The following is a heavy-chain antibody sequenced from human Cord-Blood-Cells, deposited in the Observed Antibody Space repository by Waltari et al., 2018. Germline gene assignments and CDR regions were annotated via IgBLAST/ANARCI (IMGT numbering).Heavy chain of an antibody. J-gene: IGHJ3*02. Sequence: QVQLVQSGAEVKKPGSSVKVSCKASGGTFSSYAISWVRQAPGQGLEWMGGIIPILGIANYAQKFQGRVTITADKSTSTAYMELSNLRSEDTAVYYCAAYYGSGSYWAFDIWGQGTMVTVSS. V-gene: IGHV1-69*10. D-gene: IGHD3-10*01. CDR1: GGTFSSYA. CDR3: AAYYGSGSYWAFDI. CDR2: IIPILGIA.